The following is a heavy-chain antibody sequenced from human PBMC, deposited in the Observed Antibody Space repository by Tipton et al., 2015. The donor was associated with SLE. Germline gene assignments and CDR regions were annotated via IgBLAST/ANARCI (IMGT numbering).Heavy chain of an antibody. CDR3: ARGDGYNFDY. V-gene: IGHV4-31*02. Sequence: LRLSCTVSGGSISSGGYYWSWIRQHPGKGLEWIGYIYYTGSTYYNPSLKSRVTISVDTSKNQFSLKLSSVTAADTAVYYCARGDGYNFDYWGQGTLVTVSS. CDR1: GGSISSGGYY. CDR2: IYYTGST. J-gene: IGHJ4*02. D-gene: IGHD5-24*01.